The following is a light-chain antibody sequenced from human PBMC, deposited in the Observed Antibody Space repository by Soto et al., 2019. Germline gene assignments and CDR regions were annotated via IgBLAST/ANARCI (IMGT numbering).Light chain of an antibody. CDR1: QSISSY. V-gene: IGKV3-11*01. CDR3: QQRTNWPST. Sequence: EIVLTQSPATLSLSPVERATLSCRASQSISSYLAWYQQKPGQAPRILIYEASNRATGIPARFSGSGSGTDFTLTISSLEPEDFAVYYCQQRTNWPSTFGQGTRLEIK. CDR2: EAS. J-gene: IGKJ5*01.